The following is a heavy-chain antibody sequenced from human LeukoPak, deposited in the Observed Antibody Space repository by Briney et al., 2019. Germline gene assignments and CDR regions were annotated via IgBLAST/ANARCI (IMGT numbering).Heavy chain of an antibody. J-gene: IGHJ4*02. Sequence: SVKVSCEASGGTFSSYAISWVRQAPGQGLEWMGRIIPIFGTANYAQKFQGRVTITTDESTSTAYMELSSLRSEDTAVYYCATTGRVTMVRGVIPNVDYWGQGTLVTVSS. D-gene: IGHD3-10*01. CDR1: GGTFSSYA. V-gene: IGHV1-69*05. CDR3: ATTGRVTMVRGVIPNVDY. CDR2: IIPIFGTA.